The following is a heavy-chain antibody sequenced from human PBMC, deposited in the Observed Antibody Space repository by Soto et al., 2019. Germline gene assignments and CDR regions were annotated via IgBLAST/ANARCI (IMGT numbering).Heavy chain of an antibody. CDR1: GFTFSDYY. CDR2: ISSSGSTI. D-gene: IGHD6-13*01. CDR3: ARVWYSSSWYAGNWFDP. V-gene: IGHV3-11*01. J-gene: IGHJ5*02. Sequence: QVQLVESGGGLVKPGGSLRLSCAASGFTFSDYYMSWIRQAPGKGLEWVSYISSSGSTIYYADSVKGRFTISRDNAKNSLNLQMNCLRAEDTAVYYGARVWYSSSWYAGNWFDPWGQGTLVTVSS.